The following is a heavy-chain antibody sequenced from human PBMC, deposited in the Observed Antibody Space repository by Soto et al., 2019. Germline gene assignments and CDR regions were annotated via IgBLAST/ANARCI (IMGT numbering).Heavy chain of an antibody. CDR3: ARALAAAARRIVWFDH. CDR1: GGSISSGGYY. Sequence: SETLSLTCTVSGGSISSGGYYWSWIRQHPGKGLEWIGYIYYSGSTYYNPSLKSRVTISVDTSKNQFSLKLSSVTAAATAVYYCARALAAAARRIVWFDHWGQGTLVTVSS. D-gene: IGHD6-13*01. CDR2: IYYSGST. J-gene: IGHJ5*02. V-gene: IGHV4-31*03.